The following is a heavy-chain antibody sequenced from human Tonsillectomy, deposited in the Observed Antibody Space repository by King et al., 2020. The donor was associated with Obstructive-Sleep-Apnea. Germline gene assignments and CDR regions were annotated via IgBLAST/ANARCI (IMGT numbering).Heavy chain of an antibody. Sequence: QLVQSGAEVKKPGASVKVSCKASGYTFTSYDINWVRQATEQGLEWMGWMNPNSGNTGYAQKFQGRVTMTRNTSISTAYMELSSLRSEDTAVYYCARLIVDTAMGYQYYFDYWGQGTLVTVSS. V-gene: IGHV1-8*01. J-gene: IGHJ4*02. D-gene: IGHD5-18*01. CDR2: MNPNSGNT. CDR3: ARLIVDTAMGYQYYFDY. CDR1: GYTFTSYD.